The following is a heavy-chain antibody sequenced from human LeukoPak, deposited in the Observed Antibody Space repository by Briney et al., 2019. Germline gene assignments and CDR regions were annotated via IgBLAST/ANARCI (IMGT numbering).Heavy chain of an antibody. D-gene: IGHD3-3*01. CDR1: GGSISNGSYY. Sequence: SETLSLTCSVSGGSISNGSYYWSWIRQPAGKGLKWIGRIYISGSASYNPSLKSRVTFSVDTSKNQLSLKLTSVTAADTAVYYCARVYDFWSGYFYYYYMDVWGKGTTVTVS. CDR3: ARVYDFWSGYFYYYYMDV. V-gene: IGHV4-61*02. J-gene: IGHJ6*03. CDR2: IYISGSA.